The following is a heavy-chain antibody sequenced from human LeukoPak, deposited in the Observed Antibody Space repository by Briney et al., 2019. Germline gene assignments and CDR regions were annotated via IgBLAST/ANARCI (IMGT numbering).Heavy chain of an antibody. V-gene: IGHV4-59*01. CDR3: ARGTTVITYFDL. Sequence: SETLSLTCTVSGGSINSYYWSWIRQPPGKGLEWIGYIYYSGSTNYNPSLKSRVTMSVDMSKNQFSLSLSSVTAADTAVYYCARGTTVITYFDLWGRGTLVTVSS. J-gene: IGHJ2*01. D-gene: IGHD4-23*01. CDR1: GGSINSYY. CDR2: IYYSGST.